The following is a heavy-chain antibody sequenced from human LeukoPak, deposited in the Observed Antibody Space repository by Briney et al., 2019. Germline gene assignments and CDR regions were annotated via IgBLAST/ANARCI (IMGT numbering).Heavy chain of an antibody. CDR2: ISGDGGTT. V-gene: IGHV3-64*01. Sequence: GGSLRLSRAASGFNLRSCAIHWVRQAPGKGLEHVSAISGDGGTTSYAQSLKGRCTISRDNSKKMAYLPLGGLKTEDMAVYYCARGDTSLGGAFDIWGQGTMVTV. CDR1: GFNLRSCA. D-gene: IGHD3-16*01. J-gene: IGHJ3*02. CDR3: ARGDTSLGGAFDI.